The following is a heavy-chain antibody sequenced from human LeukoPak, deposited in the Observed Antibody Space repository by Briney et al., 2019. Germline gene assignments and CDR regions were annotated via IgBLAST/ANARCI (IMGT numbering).Heavy chain of an antibody. J-gene: IGHJ5*02. D-gene: IGHD3-16*02. CDR3: ARDGGVIVRSGFDP. CDR1: GYSISSSNW. V-gene: IGHV4-28*03. Sequence: SYTLSLTCAVSGYSISSSNWWGWIRPPPGKGLGWIGNIYYSGSIYYNPSLKSRVTMPVETSKNQFSLTLNSVTAVCTAVYYCARDGGVIVRSGFDPGGEGTLVTVSS. CDR2: IYYSGSI.